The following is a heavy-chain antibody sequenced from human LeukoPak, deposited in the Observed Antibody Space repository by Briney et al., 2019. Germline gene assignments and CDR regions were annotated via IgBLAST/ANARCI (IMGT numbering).Heavy chain of an antibody. D-gene: IGHD3-10*01. CDR1: GGTFSSYT. CDR3: AREGGTMVPPRYRFDY. V-gene: IGHV1-69*04. CDR2: IIPILGIA. J-gene: IGHJ4*02. Sequence: SVKVSCKTSGGTFSSYTISWVRQAPGQGLEWMGRIIPILGIANYAQKFQGRVTITADKSTSTAYMELSSLRSEDTAVYYCAREGGTMVPPRYRFDYWGQGTLVTVSS.